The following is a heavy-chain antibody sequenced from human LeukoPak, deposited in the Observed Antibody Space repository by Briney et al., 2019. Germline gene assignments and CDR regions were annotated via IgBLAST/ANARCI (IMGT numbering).Heavy chain of an antibody. V-gene: IGHV4-59*08. J-gene: IGHJ2*01. Sequence: SETLPLTCAVSGGPISSYYWSWIRQPPGKGLEWIGYIYYSGSTNYNTTNYNPSLTSRVTISVDASKNQFSLKLTSVTAADTAVYYCARPVRLQNVKWYLDLWGRGTLVTVSS. CDR2: IYYSGSTNYNTT. CDR3: ARPVRLQNVKWYLDL. CDR1: GGPISSYY. D-gene: IGHD5-24*01.